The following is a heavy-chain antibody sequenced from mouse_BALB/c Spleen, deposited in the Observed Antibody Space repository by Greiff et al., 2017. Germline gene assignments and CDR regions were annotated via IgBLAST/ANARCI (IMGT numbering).Heavy chain of an antibody. J-gene: IGHJ3*01. CDR2: IYPGNSDT. CDR3: TMEGYYYGSSYGWFAY. CDR1: GYTFTSYW. Sequence: EVKLQQSGTVLARPGASVKMSCKASGYTFTSYWMHWVKQRPGQGLEWIGAIYPGNSDTSYNQKFKGKAKLTAVTSTSTAYMELSSLTNEDSAVYYCTMEGYYYGSSYGWFAYWGQGTLVTVAA. V-gene: IGHV1-5*01. D-gene: IGHD1-1*01.